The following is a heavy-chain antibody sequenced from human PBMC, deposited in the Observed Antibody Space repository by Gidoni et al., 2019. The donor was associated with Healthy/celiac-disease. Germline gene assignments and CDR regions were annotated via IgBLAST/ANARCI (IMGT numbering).Heavy chain of an antibody. CDR3: ASGPKGYCSSTSCPLDY. D-gene: IGHD2-2*01. CDR1: GGSFSGYY. V-gene: IGHV4-34*01. CDR2: INHSGST. J-gene: IGHJ4*02. Sequence: QVQLQQWGAGLLQPSETLSLTCAVYGGSFSGYYWSWIRQPPGKGLEWIGEINHSGSTNYNPSLKSRVTISVDTSKNQFSLKLSSVTAADTAVYYCASGPKGYCSSTSCPLDYWGQGTLVTVSS.